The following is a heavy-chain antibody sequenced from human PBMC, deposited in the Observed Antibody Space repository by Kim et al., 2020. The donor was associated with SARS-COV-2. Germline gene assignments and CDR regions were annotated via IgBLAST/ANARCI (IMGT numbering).Heavy chain of an antibody. Sequence: GGSLRLSCTASEFTFGDYHMTWVRQAPGKGLEWVGLIRSKTYAGTTQYAAFVKGRFTISRDDSKSIAYLQMNSLKTEDTAVYYCARGDALDVWGQGTTVTVSS. V-gene: IGHV3-49*04. CDR2: IRSKTYAGTT. J-gene: IGHJ6*02. CDR1: EFTFGDYH. CDR3: ARGDALDV.